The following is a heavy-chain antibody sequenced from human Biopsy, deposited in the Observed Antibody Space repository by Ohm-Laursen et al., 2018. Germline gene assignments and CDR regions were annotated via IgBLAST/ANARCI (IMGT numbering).Heavy chain of an antibody. Sequence: GTLSLTCTVSGGYINHYYWTWIRQPAGQGLEWIGRIYITGETDYNPSLKSRVTMSVDSSKKQFSLKLKSVTAADTAIYYCARAPPLIRGVVESWFDPWGQGILVTVSS. V-gene: IGHV4-4*07. CDR3: ARAPPLIRGVVESWFDP. CDR2: IYITGET. J-gene: IGHJ5*02. D-gene: IGHD3-10*01. CDR1: GGYINHYY.